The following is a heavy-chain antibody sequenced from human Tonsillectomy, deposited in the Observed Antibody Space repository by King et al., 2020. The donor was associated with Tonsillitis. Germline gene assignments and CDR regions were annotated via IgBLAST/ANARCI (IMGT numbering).Heavy chain of an antibody. Sequence: VQLQESGPGLVKPSQTLFLTCAVSGGSISSGDYSWSWIRQPPGKGLEWIGYIYYSGSTYYNPSLKSRLTISVDTSKNQFSLSLSSVTAADTAVYYCARGYCTNGICLDAFDIWGQGTMVTVSS. D-gene: IGHD2-8*01. CDR3: ARGYCTNGICLDAFDI. V-gene: IGHV4-30-4*07. J-gene: IGHJ3*02. CDR1: GGSISSGDYS. CDR2: IYYSGST.